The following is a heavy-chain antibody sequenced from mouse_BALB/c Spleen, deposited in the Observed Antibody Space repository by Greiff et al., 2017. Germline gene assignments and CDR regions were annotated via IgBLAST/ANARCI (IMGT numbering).Heavy chain of an antibody. V-gene: IGHV1S81*02. CDR1: GYTFTSYY. D-gene: IGHD2-10*01. CDR2: INPSNGGT. CDR3: TLLGFAY. J-gene: IGHJ3*01. Sequence: QVQLKESGAELVKPGASVKLSCKASGYTFTSYYMYWVKQRPGQGLEWIGEINPSNGGTNFNEKFKSKATLTVDKSSSTAYMQLSSLTSEDSAVYYCTLLGFAYWGQGTLVTVSA.